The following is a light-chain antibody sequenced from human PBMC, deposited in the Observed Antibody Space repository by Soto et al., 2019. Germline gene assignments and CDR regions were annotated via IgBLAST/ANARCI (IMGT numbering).Light chain of an antibody. Sequence: DIQMTQSPSSLSASVGDRVTITCRASQSISSYLNWYQQKPGKAPKLLIYAASSLQSVVPSMFSGSGSGTDFTLTISILQPEDFATYYCQQSYSTLLYTFCQGTKLEIK. CDR1: QSISSY. V-gene: IGKV1-39*01. CDR3: QQSYSTLLYT. J-gene: IGKJ2*01. CDR2: AAS.